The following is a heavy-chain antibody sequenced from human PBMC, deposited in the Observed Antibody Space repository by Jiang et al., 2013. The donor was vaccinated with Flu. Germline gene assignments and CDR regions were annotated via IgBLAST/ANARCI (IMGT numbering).Heavy chain of an antibody. D-gene: IGHD3-22*01. J-gene: IGHJ4*02. V-gene: IGHV4-39*01. CDR2: IYYSGST. CDR3: ARISHPRDYYDSSGYPPDY. Sequence: SLTCTVSGGSISSNNHYWGWIRQPPGKGLEWIGSIYYSGSTFYNPSLKSRVTISVDTSKNQFSLKLSSVTAADTAVYYCARISHPRDYYDSSGYPPDYWGQGTLVTVSS. CDR1: GGSISSNNHY.